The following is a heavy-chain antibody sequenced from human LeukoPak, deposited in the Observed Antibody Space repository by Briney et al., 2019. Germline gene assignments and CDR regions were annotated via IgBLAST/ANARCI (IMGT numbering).Heavy chain of an antibody. CDR2: IYYSGST. CDR3: ARHQGRWQDFDY. Sequence: SETLSLTCSVSGGSISSGSYYWSWIRQPAGKGLEWIGSIYYSGSTYYNPSLKSRVTISVDTSKNQFSLKLSSVTAADTAVYYCARHQGRWQDFDYWGQGTLVTVSS. D-gene: IGHD4-23*01. CDR1: GGSISSGSYY. J-gene: IGHJ4*02. V-gene: IGHV4-39*01.